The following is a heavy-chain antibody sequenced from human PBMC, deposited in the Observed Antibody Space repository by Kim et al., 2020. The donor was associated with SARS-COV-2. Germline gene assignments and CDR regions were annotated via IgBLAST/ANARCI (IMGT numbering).Heavy chain of an antibody. CDR1: GFTVSSNY. Sequence: GGSLRLSCAASGFTVSSNYMSWVRQAPGKGLEWVSVIYSGGSTYYADSVKGRFTISRDNSKNTLYLQMNSLRAEDTAVYYCARGGGGYGLWSGYYRRGFDPWGQGTLVTVSS. V-gene: IGHV3-66*01. CDR3: ARGGGGYGLWSGYYRRGFDP. CDR2: IYSGGST. D-gene: IGHD3-3*01. J-gene: IGHJ5*02.